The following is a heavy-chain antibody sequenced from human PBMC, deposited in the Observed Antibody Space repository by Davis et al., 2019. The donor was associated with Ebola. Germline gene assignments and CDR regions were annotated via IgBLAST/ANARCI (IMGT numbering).Heavy chain of an antibody. CDR1: GGSISSGGYY. D-gene: IGHD5-24*01. V-gene: IGHV4-31*03. CDR2: IYYSGST. J-gene: IGHJ2*01. CDR3: ARVLQMATPEYWYFDL. Sequence: LSLSCTVSGGSISSGGYYWSWIRQHPGKGLEWIGYIYYSGSTYYNPSLKSRVTISVDTSKNQFSLKLSSVTAADTAVYYCARVLQMATPEYWYFDLWGRGTLVTVSS.